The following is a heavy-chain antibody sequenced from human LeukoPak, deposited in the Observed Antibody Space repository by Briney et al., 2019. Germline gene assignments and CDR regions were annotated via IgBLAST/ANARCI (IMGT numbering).Heavy chain of an antibody. CDR2: ISYDGSNK. Sequence: GRSLRLSCAASGFTFSSYGMHWVRQAPGKGLEWVAVISYDGSNKYYADSVKGRFTISRDNSMNTLYLQMNSLRAEDTAVYYCANGYCTNGVCYPYYYYYMDVWGKGTTVTVSS. D-gene: IGHD2-8*01. V-gene: IGHV3-30*18. J-gene: IGHJ6*03. CDR1: GFTFSSYG. CDR3: ANGYCTNGVCYPYYYYYMDV.